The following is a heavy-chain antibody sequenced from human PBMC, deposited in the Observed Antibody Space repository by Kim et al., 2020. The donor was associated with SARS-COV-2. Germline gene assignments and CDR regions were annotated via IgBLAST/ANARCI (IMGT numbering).Heavy chain of an antibody. CDR1: GGSIGSKGYY. Sequence: SETLSLTCTVSGGSIGSKGYYWSWIRQHPGKGPDWIGFISYSGNTNYNPSLKSRVSISLDPSENHFALQLSSFTAADTAVYFCARSPAYHGFDPWGQGMLLSVSS. CDR3: ARSPAYHGFDP. D-gene: IGHD2-21*01. J-gene: IGHJ5*02. CDR2: ISYSGNT. V-gene: IGHV4-31*03.